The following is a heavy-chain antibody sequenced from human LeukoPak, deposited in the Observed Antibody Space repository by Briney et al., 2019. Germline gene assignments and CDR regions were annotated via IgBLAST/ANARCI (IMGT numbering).Heavy chain of an antibody. J-gene: IGHJ6*03. D-gene: IGHD3-10*02. CDR1: GFTFSSYA. V-gene: IGHV3-48*04. CDR3: AELGITMIGGV. Sequence: GGSLRLSCAASGFTFSSYAMSWVRQAPGKGLEWVSGISSSCSTIYYADSVKGRFTISRDNAKNSLYLQMNSLRAEHTAVYYCAELGITMIGGVWGKGTTVTISS. CDR2: ISSSCSTI.